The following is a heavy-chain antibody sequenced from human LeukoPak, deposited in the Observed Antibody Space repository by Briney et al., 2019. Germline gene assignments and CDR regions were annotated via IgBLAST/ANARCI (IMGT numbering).Heavy chain of an antibody. CDR2: IYTSGST. V-gene: IGHV4-61*02. CDR3: ARDGLGYYDSSGYHY. Sequence: SETLSLTCTVSGGSISSGSYYWSWIRQPAGKGLEWIGRIYTSGSTNYNPSLKSRVTMSVDTSKNQFSLKLSSVTAADTAVYYCARDGLGYYDSSGYHYWGQGTLVTVSS. J-gene: IGHJ4*02. CDR1: GGSISSGSYY. D-gene: IGHD3-22*01.